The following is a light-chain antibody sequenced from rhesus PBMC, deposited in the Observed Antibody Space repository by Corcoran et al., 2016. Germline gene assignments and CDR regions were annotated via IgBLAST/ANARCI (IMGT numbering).Light chain of an antibody. J-gene: IGLJ1*01. CDR1: CSDIGAYNY. V-gene: IGLV2-32*02. CDR2: EVS. CDR3: CSYGGSNSLI. Sequence: QAALTQPPSVSGSPGQSVTISCTGTCSDIGAYNYVSWYQEHPGTAPKLMIFEVSKRPSGVSDRFSGSKSGNTASLTISGLQAEDEADYYCCSYGGSNSLIFGDGTRLTVL.